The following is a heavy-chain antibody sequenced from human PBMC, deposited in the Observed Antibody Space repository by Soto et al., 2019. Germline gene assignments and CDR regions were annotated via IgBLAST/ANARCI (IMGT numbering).Heavy chain of an antibody. Sequence: SETLSLTCTVSGGSISSYYWSWIRQPPGKGLEWIGYIYYSGSTSYNPSLKSRVTISVDTSKNQFSLKLSSVTAADTAVYYCARRHGPFDYWGQGTLVTVSS. CDR1: GGSISSYY. CDR3: ARRHGPFDY. J-gene: IGHJ4*02. V-gene: IGHV4-59*01. CDR2: IYYSGST.